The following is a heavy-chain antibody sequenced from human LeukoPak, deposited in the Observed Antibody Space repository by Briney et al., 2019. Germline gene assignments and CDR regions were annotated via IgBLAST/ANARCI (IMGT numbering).Heavy chain of an antibody. CDR1: GGSITSGDYS. Sequence: SETLSLTCTVSGGSITSGDYSGSWIRQPPGKGLEWISYMHYSGSTYYSPSLPSRVNMSAETSKNQFSLKLSSVTAADTAVYYCARPYYYDSRIDPWGQGTLVTVSS. CDR2: MHYSGST. CDR3: ARPYYYDSRIDP. D-gene: IGHD3-22*01. V-gene: IGHV4-30-4*01. J-gene: IGHJ5*02.